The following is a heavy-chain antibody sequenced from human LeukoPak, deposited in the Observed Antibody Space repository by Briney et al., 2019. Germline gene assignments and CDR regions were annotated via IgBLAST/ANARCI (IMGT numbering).Heavy chain of an antibody. Sequence: SVKVSCKASRGTFSSYAISWVRQAPGHGLEWMGGIIPIFGTANYAQKFQGRVTITTDESTSTAYMELSSLRSEDTAVYYCARVNYYYYYMDVWGKGTTVTVSS. CDR3: ARVNYYYYYMDV. CDR2: IIPIFGTA. CDR1: RGTFSSYA. V-gene: IGHV1-69*05. J-gene: IGHJ6*03.